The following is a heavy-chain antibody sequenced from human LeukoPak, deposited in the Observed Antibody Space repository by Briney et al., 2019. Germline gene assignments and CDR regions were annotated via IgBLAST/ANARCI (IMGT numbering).Heavy chain of an antibody. Sequence: GGSLRLSCAASGFTFSSYWMSWVRQAPGKGLEWVANIKQDGSEKYYVDSVKGRFTISRDNAKNSLYLQMNSLRAEDTAVYYCARGYSSGWYDGFDYWGQGTLVTVSS. J-gene: IGHJ4*02. CDR3: ARGYSSGWYDGFDY. V-gene: IGHV3-7*01. CDR1: GFTFSSYW. D-gene: IGHD6-19*01. CDR2: IKQDGSEK.